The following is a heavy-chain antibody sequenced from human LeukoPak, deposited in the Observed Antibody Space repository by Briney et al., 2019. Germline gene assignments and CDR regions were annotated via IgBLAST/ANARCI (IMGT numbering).Heavy chain of an antibody. CDR3: ARDPEYDAPGYLSGYFDP. CDR2: IIPIFDIT. Sequence: SVKVSCKASGGTFSSYAISWVRQAPGQGLEWMGRIIPIFDITNYAQNFQGRVTITADKSTTTAYLELSSLRSEDTAVFYCARDPEYDAPGYLSGYFDPWGQGTLVTVSS. V-gene: IGHV1-69*04. CDR1: GGTFSSYA. J-gene: IGHJ4*02. D-gene: IGHD3-9*01.